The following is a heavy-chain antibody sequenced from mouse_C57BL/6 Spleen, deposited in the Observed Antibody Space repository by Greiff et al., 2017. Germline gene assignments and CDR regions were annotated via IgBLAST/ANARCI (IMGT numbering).Heavy chain of an antibody. Sequence: QVQLQQPGAELVKPGASVKMSCKASGYTFTSYWITWVKQRPGQGLEWIGDIYPGSGSTNYNEKFKSKATLTVDTSSSTAYLQLSSLTSEDSAVYYCARALLGGTPAWFAYWGQGTLVTVSA. CDR1: GYTFTSYW. V-gene: IGHV1-55*01. J-gene: IGHJ3*01. D-gene: IGHD4-1*01. CDR2: IYPGSGST. CDR3: ARALLGGTPAWFAY.